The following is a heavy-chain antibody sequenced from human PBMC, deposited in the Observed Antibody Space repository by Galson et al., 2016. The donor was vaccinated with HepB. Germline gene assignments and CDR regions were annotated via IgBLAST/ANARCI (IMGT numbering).Heavy chain of an antibody. D-gene: IGHD5-12*01. J-gene: IGHJ4*02. CDR2: MNPRSGNT. CDR3: ARAYSSNVFILRY. V-gene: IGHV1-8*01. CDR1: EYTFANYD. Sequence: SVKVSCKASEYTFANYDINWVREATGQGLEWMGWMNPRSGNTGYAQDFQGRVTMTRNTSMSTAYMELSRLRSDDTAVYYCARAYSSNVFILRYWGQGTLVVVSS.